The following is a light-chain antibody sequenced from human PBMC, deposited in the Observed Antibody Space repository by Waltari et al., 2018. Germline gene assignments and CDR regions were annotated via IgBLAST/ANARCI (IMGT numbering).Light chain of an antibody. Sequence: DIHMTQSPSSLSASVGDTVPITCQESQGFGYNLNWYQQKPGKAPKLLIYRASSLQSGIPSRFSGSGSGTDFTLTISSLQPEDFATYYCQQGYSDPLTFGRGTKVEIK. V-gene: IGKV1-16*01. J-gene: IGKJ4*02. CDR1: QGFGYN. CDR3: QQGYSDPLT. CDR2: RAS.